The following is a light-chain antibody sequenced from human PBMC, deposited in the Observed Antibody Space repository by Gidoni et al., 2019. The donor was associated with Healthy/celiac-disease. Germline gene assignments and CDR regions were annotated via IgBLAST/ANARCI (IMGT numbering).Light chain of an antibody. CDR2: DAS. Sequence: VLTQSPATLSLSPGEIATLSCRASQSVSSYLAWYQQKPGQAPRLLIYDASNRATGIPARFSGSGSGTDFTLTISSLEPEDFAVYYCKQRSNWPRTFGQGTKVEIK. V-gene: IGKV3-11*01. J-gene: IGKJ1*01. CDR1: QSVSSY. CDR3: KQRSNWPRT.